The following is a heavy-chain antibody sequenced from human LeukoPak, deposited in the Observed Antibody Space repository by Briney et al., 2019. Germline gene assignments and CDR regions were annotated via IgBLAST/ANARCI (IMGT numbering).Heavy chain of an antibody. D-gene: IGHD5-24*01. CDR1: GFTFRTYS. V-gene: IGHV3-30*03. Sequence: PGGSLRLSCAASGFTFRTYSIHWVRQAPGKGLEWGTVVSADGRTQLYSDSVKGRFTISRDNSLNTLHLQMNSLRTEDTAVYYCAREFGHNRWYFDYWGQGALVTVSS. CDR2: VSADGRTQ. J-gene: IGHJ4*02. CDR3: AREFGHNRWYFDY.